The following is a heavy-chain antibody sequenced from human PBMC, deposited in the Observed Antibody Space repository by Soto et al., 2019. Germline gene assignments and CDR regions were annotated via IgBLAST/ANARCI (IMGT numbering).Heavy chain of an antibody. D-gene: IGHD3-16*01. CDR2: VYHNENT. V-gene: IGHV4-39*01. J-gene: IGHJ5*02. CDR3: ARRERYYGSPGWFDP. Sequence: PSETMSLTCPVSGCSINELSDYWVWIRQAPGKGLEWIGTVYHNENTYYNPSLKSRITISADTAKNQFSLNLRSVTAADTAIYFCARRERYYGSPGWFDPWGQGTLVTVSS. CDR1: GCSINELSDY.